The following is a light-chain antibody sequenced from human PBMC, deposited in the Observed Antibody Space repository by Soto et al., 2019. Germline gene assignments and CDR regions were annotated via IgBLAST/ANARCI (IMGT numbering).Light chain of an antibody. CDR3: QQYNSWPLT. J-gene: IGKJ4*01. V-gene: IGKV3-15*01. Sequence: IMMTQSPATLSVSLGERATLSCRAGQTIYSNVAWYQQRPGQAPRLLIYRASTRATGVPARFSGSGSGTEFTLTISSLQSEDFAIYYCQQYNSWPLTFGGGTKVEIK. CDR1: QTIYSN. CDR2: RAS.